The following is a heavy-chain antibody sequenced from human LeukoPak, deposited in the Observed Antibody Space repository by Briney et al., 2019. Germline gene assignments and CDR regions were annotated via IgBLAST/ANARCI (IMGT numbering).Heavy chain of an antibody. D-gene: IGHD1-26*01. Sequence: SETLSLTCTVSGGSVGSGSYYWSWIRQPPGKGLEWIGFIYYSGSTNYNPSLKSRVNISVDTSKNQFSLKLSSVTAADTAVYYCARELVGLGYFDYWGQGTLVTVSS. J-gene: IGHJ4*02. CDR2: IYYSGST. CDR1: GGSVGSGSYY. CDR3: ARELVGLGYFDY. V-gene: IGHV4-61*01.